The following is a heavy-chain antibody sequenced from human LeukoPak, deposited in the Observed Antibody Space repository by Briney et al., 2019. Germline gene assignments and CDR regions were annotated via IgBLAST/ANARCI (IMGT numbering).Heavy chain of an antibody. CDR3: AKANTAMSLFDY. V-gene: IGHV3-30*18. J-gene: IGHJ4*02. D-gene: IGHD5-18*01. CDR1: GSTFSSYG. CDR2: ISYAVSNK. Sequence: GGSLRLSCAASGSTFSSYGMHWVRQSPGKGLEWVAVISYAVSNKYYADSVKGRFTISRDNSKNTLYLQMDSLRAEDTAVYYCAKANTAMSLFDYWGQGTLVTVSS.